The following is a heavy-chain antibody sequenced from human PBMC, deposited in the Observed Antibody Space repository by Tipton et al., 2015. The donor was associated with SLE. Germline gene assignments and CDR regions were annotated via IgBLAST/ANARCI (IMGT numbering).Heavy chain of an antibody. D-gene: IGHD6-13*01. Sequence: TLSLTCTVSGGSISSGSYYWSGIRQPAGKGLEWFGRIYTSGSTNYNPSLQSRVTISVDTSKNQFSLKLSSVTAADTAVYYCAREGGTLAAAAPGYFDYWGQGTLVTVSS. CDR3: AREGGTLAAAAPGYFDY. J-gene: IGHJ4*02. CDR1: GGSISSGSYY. CDR2: IYTSGST. V-gene: IGHV4-61*02.